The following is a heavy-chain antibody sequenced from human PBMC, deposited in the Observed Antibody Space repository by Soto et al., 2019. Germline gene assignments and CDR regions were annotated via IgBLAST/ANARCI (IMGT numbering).Heavy chain of an antibody. D-gene: IGHD6-13*01. V-gene: IGHV4-30-4*01. CDR1: GGSISSGDYY. CDR2: IYYRGST. CDR3: ARANGYSSSWYNDNWFDP. J-gene: IGHJ5*02. Sequence: QVQLQESGPGLVKPSQTLSLTCTVSGGSISSGDYYWSWIRQPPGKGLEWIGYIYYRGSTYYNPSLKRRVTISVDTSKNQCPLKLSSVTAADTAVYYCARANGYSSSWYNDNWFDPWGQGTLVTVSS.